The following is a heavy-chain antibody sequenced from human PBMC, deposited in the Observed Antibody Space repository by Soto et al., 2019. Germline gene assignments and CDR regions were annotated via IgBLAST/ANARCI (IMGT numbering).Heavy chain of an antibody. D-gene: IGHD5-12*01. CDR1: GGSFSGYY. CDR2: INHSGST. CDR3: SRGSRDQTRYGYNYIDY. J-gene: IGHJ4*02. V-gene: IGHV4-34*01. Sequence: SETLSLTCAGYGGSFSGYYWSWIRQPPGKGLEWIGEINHSGSTNYNPSLKSRVTISVDTSKNQFSLKLSSVTAAGTAVYYCSRGSRDQTRYGYNYIDYWGQGTLVTVSS.